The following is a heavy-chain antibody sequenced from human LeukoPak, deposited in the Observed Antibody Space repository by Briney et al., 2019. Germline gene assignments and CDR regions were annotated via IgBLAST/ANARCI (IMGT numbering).Heavy chain of an antibody. Sequence: QPGGSLRLSCAASGFTFSYYSMNWVRQAPGKGLEWVSYISSSSKTIYYADSMKGRFTISRDNAKKSLDLQMNSLRDEDTAVYYCARDHRSGSGSGTQANDYWGQGTLVTVSS. CDR1: GFTFSYYS. CDR3: ARDHRSGSGSGTQANDY. J-gene: IGHJ4*02. CDR2: ISSSSKTI. V-gene: IGHV3-48*02. D-gene: IGHD3-10*01.